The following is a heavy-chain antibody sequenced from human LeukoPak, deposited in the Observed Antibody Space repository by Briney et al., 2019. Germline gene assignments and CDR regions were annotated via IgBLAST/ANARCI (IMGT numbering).Heavy chain of an antibody. CDR2: IHYSGST. CDR3: ARETIDDYGDYVGFDY. D-gene: IGHD4-17*01. CDR1: GGSISSYY. J-gene: IGHJ4*02. V-gene: IGHV4-59*01. Sequence: SETLSLTCTVSGGSISSYYWSWIRQPPGKGLEWIGYIHYSGSTNYNPSLKSRVTISVDTSKNQFSLKLSSVTAADTAVYYGARETIDDYGDYVGFDYWGQGTLVTVSS.